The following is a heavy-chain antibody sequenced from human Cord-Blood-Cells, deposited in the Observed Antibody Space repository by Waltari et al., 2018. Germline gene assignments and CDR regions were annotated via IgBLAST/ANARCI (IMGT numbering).Heavy chain of an antibody. CDR3: ARETRGIAARPFAFDI. Sequence: QVQLVQSGAEVKKPGSSVKVSCKASGGTFSSDAIRWVRQAPGQGLEWMGGIIPIFGTANYAQKFQGRVTITADESTSTAYMELSSLRSEDTAVYYCARETRGIAARPFAFDIWGQGTMVTVSS. V-gene: IGHV1-69*12. CDR2: IIPIFGTA. D-gene: IGHD6-6*01. J-gene: IGHJ3*02. CDR1: GGTFSSDA.